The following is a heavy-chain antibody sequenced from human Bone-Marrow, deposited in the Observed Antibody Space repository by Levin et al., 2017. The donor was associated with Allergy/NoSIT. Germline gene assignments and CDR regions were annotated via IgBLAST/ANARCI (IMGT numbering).Heavy chain of an antibody. J-gene: IGHJ2*01. Sequence: PSETLSLTCTVSGGSINTYYWSWIRQPPGKGLEWIGYIFDSGRTNHNPSLKSRVTISRDTSKNQVSLKLRSVTAADTAVYYCARCDYGDYLRNWYFDLWGRGTLVTVSS. CDR2: IFDSGRT. CDR1: GGSINTYY. CDR3: ARCDYGDYLRNWYFDL. V-gene: IGHV4-59*01. D-gene: IGHD4-17*01.